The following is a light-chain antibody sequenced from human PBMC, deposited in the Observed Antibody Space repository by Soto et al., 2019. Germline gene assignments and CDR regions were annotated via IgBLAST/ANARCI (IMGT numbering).Light chain of an antibody. V-gene: IGKV3-15*01. CDR1: QSSNSN. CDR3: QQYNNWPRAT. CDR2: RAS. J-gene: IGKJ4*01. Sequence: EIVMTQSPATLSLSPGERATLSCRASQSSNSNLAWYQQKPGQAPRLFIFRASSRATGLPARFTASGSGTDFNLTISSLQPEDFAVYYCQQYNNWPRATFGGGTKVETK.